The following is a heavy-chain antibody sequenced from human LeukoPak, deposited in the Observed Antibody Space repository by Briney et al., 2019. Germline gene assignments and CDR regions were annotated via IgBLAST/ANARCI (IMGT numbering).Heavy chain of an antibody. Sequence: GGSLRLSCAASGFTLSSYWMHWVRQAPGKGLVWVSRINGGGSGTSYADSVKGRFTISRDNARDTLYLQMNTLRAEDTAVYYCARDGTRGNFDFWGQGTLVTVSS. J-gene: IGHJ4*02. CDR1: GFTLSSYW. CDR3: ARDGTRGNFDF. CDR2: INGGGSGT. V-gene: IGHV3-74*01. D-gene: IGHD1-1*01.